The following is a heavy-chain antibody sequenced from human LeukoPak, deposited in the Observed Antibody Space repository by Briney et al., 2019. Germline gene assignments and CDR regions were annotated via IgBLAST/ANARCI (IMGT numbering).Heavy chain of an antibody. CDR3: ATRGGGTFDY. J-gene: IGHJ4*02. D-gene: IGHD3-16*01. CDR2: INHSGST. CDR1: GGSFSGYY. Sequence: SETLSLTCAVYGGSFSGYYWSCIRQPPGKGLEWIGEINHSGSTNYNPSLKSRVTISVDTSKNQFSLKLSSVTAADTAVYYCATRGGGTFDYWGQGTLVTVSS. V-gene: IGHV4-34*01.